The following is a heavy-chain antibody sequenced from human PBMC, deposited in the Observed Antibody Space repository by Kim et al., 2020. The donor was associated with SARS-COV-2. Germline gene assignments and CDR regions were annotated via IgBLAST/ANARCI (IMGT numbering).Heavy chain of an antibody. J-gene: IGHJ1*01. CDR3: ARDPQPGYSY. D-gene: IGHD5-18*01. CDR2: ISRSSTTI. Sequence: GGSLRLSCEASGFIYSNYAMNWVRQAPGKGLEWVAYISRSSTTIYYADSVKGRFTISRDNAENSLYLQMDSLRAEDTAVYYCARDPQPGYSYWGQGILVIVS. CDR1: GFIYSNYA. V-gene: IGHV3-48*04.